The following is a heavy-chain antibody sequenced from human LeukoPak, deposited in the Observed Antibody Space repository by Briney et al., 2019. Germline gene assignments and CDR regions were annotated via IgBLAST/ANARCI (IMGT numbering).Heavy chain of an antibody. CDR1: GGSISSSSYY. D-gene: IGHD3-10*01. Sequence: PSETLSLTCTVSGGSISSSSYYWGWIRQPPGKGLEWIGSIYYSGSTYYNPSLKGRVTISVDTSKNQFSLKLSSVTAADTAVYYCARFTHAGYFQHWGQGTLVTVSS. V-gene: IGHV4-39*01. J-gene: IGHJ1*01. CDR3: ARFTHAGYFQH. CDR2: IYYSGST.